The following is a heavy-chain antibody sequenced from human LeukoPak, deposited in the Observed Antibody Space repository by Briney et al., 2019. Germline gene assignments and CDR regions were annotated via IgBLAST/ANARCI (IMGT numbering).Heavy chain of an antibody. V-gene: IGHV5-51*01. D-gene: IGHD3-16*01. J-gene: IGHJ3*02. CDR1: GYSFTSYW. CDR2: IYPGDSDT. Sequence: GESLKISCTASGYSFTSYWIAWVRQMPGKGLEWMGIIYPGDSDTRNSPSFQGQVTISADKSINTAYLQWSSLKASDTAMYYCATRKLGIAFDIWGQGTMVTVSS. CDR3: ATRKLGIAFDI.